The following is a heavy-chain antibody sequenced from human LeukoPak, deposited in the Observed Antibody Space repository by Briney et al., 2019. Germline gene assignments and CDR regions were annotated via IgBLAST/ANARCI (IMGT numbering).Heavy chain of an antibody. V-gene: IGHV1-24*01. J-gene: IGHJ3*02. Sequence: GASVKVSCKVSGYTLTELSMHWVRQAPGKGLEWMGGFNPEDGETIYAQKFQGRVTMTEDTSTDTAYMELSSLRSEDTAVYYCATESFRPDIDAFDIWGQGTMVTVSS. CDR1: GYTLTELS. CDR3: ATESFRPDIDAFDI. CDR2: FNPEDGET. D-gene: IGHD1-14*01.